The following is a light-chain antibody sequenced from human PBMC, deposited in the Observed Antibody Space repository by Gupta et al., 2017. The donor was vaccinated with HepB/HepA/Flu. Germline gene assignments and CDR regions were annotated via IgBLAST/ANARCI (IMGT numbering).Light chain of an antibody. Sequence: EIVLTQSPATLSLSPGERATLSCRASQSVSIHLAWYQQKPGQAPRLLIYDASNRATGIPARFSGSGSGTDFTLTISSREPEDFAVYYCQQRSNWPLTFGGGTKVEIK. CDR3: QQRSNWPLT. V-gene: IGKV3-11*01. J-gene: IGKJ4*01. CDR1: QSVSIH. CDR2: DAS.